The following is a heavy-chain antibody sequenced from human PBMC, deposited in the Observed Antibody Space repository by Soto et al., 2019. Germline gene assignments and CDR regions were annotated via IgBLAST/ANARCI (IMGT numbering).Heavy chain of an antibody. CDR3: ARGRDFWSGYGY. CDR2: IGTAGDT. D-gene: IGHD3-3*01. Sequence: AGGSLRLSCAASGFTFSSYDMHWVRQATGKGLEWVSAIGTAGDTYYPGSVKGRFTISRENAKNSLYLQMNSLRAGDTAVYYCARGRDFWSGYGYWGQGILVTVSS. CDR1: GFTFSSYD. J-gene: IGHJ4*02. V-gene: IGHV3-13*01.